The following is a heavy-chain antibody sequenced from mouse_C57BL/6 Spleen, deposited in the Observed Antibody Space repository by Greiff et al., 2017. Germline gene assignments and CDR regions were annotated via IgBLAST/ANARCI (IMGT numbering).Heavy chain of an antibody. J-gene: IGHJ4*01. V-gene: IGHV1-26*01. CDR1: GYTFTDYY. D-gene: IGHD4-1*01. CDR2: INPNNGGT. Sequence: EVQLQQSGPELVKPGASVKISCKASGYTFTDYYMNWVKQSHGKSLEWIGDINPNNGGTSYNQKFKGKATLTVDKSSSTAYMERRSLTSEDSAVYYCARWGLGRDAMDYWGQGTSVTVSS. CDR3: ARWGLGRDAMDY.